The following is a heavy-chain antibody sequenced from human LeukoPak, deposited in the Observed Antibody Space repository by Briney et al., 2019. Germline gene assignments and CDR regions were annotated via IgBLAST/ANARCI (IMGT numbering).Heavy chain of an antibody. CDR1: GGSISSGDYY. D-gene: IGHD3-10*01. Sequence: SETLSLTCTVSGGSISSGDYYWSWIRQPPGKGLEWIGYIYYSGSTYYNPSLKSRVIISVDTSKNQFSLKLSSVTAADTAVYYCARLEANMVRGGDFDYWGQGTLVTVSS. CDR2: IYYSGST. J-gene: IGHJ4*02. V-gene: IGHV4-30-4*01. CDR3: ARLEANMVRGGDFDY.